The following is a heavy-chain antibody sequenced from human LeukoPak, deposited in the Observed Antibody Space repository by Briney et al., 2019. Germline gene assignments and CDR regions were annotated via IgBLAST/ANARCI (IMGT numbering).Heavy chain of an antibody. CDR2: INPNSGGT. J-gene: IGHJ1*01. CDR1: GYTFTGYY. V-gene: IGHV1-2*02. D-gene: IGHD6-6*01. CDR3: ARTKIAAHDFQH. Sequence: GASVKVSCKASGYTFTGYYMHWVRQAPGQGLEWMGWINPNSGGTNYAQKFQGSVTTTRDTSISTAYMELSRLRSDDTAVYYCARTKIAAHDFQHWGQGTLVTVSS.